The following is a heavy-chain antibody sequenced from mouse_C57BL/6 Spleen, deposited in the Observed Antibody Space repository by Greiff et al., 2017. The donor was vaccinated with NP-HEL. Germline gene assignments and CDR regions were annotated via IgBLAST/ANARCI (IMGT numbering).Heavy chain of an antibody. CDR1: GYAFSSSW. CDR2: IYPGDGDT. Sequence: QVQLQQSGPELVKPGASVKISCKASGYAFSSSWMNWVKQRPGKGLEWIGRIYPGDGDTNYIGKFKGKATLTADKSSSTAYMQLSSLTSEDSAVYFCARLGDYEGFDYWGQGTTLTVSS. V-gene: IGHV1-82*01. J-gene: IGHJ2*01. D-gene: IGHD2-4*01. CDR3: ARLGDYEGFDY.